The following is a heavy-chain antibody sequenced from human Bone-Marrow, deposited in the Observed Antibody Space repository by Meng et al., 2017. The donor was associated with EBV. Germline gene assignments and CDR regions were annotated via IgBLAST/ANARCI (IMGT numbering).Heavy chain of an antibody. D-gene: IGHD4-17*01. CDR1: GFISSNAR. V-gene: IGHV3-15*01. Sequence: VELGVSGGGLGKAGGSLSLACGASGFISSNARMSWGRQAQGKGLEWVGRIKSKTDGGTTDYAAPVKGRFTISRDDSKNTLYLQMNSLKTEDIAVYYCTTDKTTVNWGQGTLVTVSS. CDR3: TTDKTTVN. CDR2: IKSKTDGGTT. J-gene: IGHJ4*02.